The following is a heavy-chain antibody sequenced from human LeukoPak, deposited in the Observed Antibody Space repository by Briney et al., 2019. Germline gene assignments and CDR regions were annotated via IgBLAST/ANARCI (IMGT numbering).Heavy chain of an antibody. V-gene: IGHV3-64*01. Sequence: GGSLRLSCAASGFTFSSYAMHWVRQAPGKGLEYVSAISSDGGSTYYANSVKGRFTISRDNSKNTLYLQMGSLRVEDMAVYYCARATTRGYCSSTSCPKYFDYWGQGTLVTVSS. CDR3: ARATTRGYCSSTSCPKYFDY. D-gene: IGHD2-2*01. CDR1: GFTFSSYA. J-gene: IGHJ4*02. CDR2: ISSDGGST.